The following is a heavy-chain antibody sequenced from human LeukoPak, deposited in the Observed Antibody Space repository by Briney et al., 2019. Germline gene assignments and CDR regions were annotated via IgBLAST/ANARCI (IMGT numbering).Heavy chain of an antibody. CDR2: FSVSDQTT. Sequence: GGTLRLSCAASGFTFSSYAMSWVRQAPGKGLEWVSGFSVSDQTTYYADSVKGRFTISRDNAKNSLYLQMNSLRAEDTALYYCAKASAAAEFPTFDYWGQGTLVTVSS. J-gene: IGHJ4*02. V-gene: IGHV3-23*01. CDR3: AKASAAAEFPTFDY. CDR1: GFTFSSYA. D-gene: IGHD6-13*01.